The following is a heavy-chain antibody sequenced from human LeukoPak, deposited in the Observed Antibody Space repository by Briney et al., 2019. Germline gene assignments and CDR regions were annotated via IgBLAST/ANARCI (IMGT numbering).Heavy chain of an antibody. CDR3: AKGLVNGSGWYWSYYYGMDV. Sequence: GGSLRLSCAASGFTFSSYGMHWVRQAPGKGLEWVAFIRYDGSNKYYADSVKGRFTISRDNSKNTLYLQMNSLRAEDTAVYYCAKGLVNGSGWYWSYYYGMDVWGQGTTVTVSS. J-gene: IGHJ6*02. CDR1: GFTFSSYG. D-gene: IGHD6-19*01. V-gene: IGHV3-30*02. CDR2: IRYDGSNK.